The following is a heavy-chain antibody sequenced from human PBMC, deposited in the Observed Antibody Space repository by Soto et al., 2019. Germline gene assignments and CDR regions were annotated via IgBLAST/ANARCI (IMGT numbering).Heavy chain of an antibody. CDR3: ALSGGNIVVGRANYNYYGMDV. CDR2: IIPIFGTA. J-gene: IGHJ6*01. D-gene: IGHD2-15*01. CDR1: GYTFTSYD. V-gene: IGHV1-69*13. Sequence: ASVKVSCKASGYTFTSYDINWVRQATGQGLEWMGGIIPIFGTANYAQKFQGRVTITADESTSTAYMELSSLRSEDTAVYYCALSGGNIVVGRANYNYYGMDVWGQGTPVTVSS.